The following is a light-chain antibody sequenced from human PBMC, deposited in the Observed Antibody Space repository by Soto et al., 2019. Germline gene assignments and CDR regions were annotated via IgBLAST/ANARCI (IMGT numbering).Light chain of an antibody. CDR2: DVS. J-gene: IGLJ3*02. V-gene: IGLV2-11*01. CDR3: CSYHGLHTWV. Sequence: QSALTQPRSVSGSPGQSVTISCTGTNSYIGNYNYVSWYQQHPGKATKVMIYDVSKRPAVVPDRFSGSKSGNTASLTSSGLHDEEEAYYYCCSYHGLHTWVFGGGTKLTVL. CDR1: NSYIGNYNY.